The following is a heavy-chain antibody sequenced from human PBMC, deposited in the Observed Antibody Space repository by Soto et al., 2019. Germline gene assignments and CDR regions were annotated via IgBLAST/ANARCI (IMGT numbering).Heavy chain of an antibody. CDR2: ISPMFGAA. CDR3: AREGQVHTPAFVY. V-gene: IGHV1-69*19. Sequence: QVQLVQSGAEMKKPGSSVKVSCQSSGGTFNTYAMNWVRQAPGQGPEWMGDISPMFGAANYAPKFQGRVTTTADESTGTSYMQLSSLASEDTALYFCAREGQVHTPAFVYWGQGTLVTVSS. J-gene: IGHJ4*02. CDR1: GGTFNTYA. D-gene: IGHD3-10*01.